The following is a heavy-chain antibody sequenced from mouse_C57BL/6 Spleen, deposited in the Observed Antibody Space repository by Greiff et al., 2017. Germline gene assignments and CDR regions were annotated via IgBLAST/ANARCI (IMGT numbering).Heavy chain of an antibody. V-gene: IGHV1-5*01. CDR3: TREENYYGSPFAY. J-gene: IGHJ3*01. CDR1: GYTFTSYW. D-gene: IGHD1-1*01. CDR2: IYPGNSDT. Sequence: EVQLQQSGTVLARPGASVKMSCKTSGYTFTSYWMHWVKQRPGQGLEWIGAIYPGNSDTSYNQKFKGKAKLTTGTSASTAYMELSSLTNEDSAVYYCTREENYYGSPFAYWGQGTLVTVSA.